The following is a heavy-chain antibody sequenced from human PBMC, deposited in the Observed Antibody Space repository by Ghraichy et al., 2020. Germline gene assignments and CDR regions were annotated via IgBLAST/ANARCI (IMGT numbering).Heavy chain of an antibody. J-gene: IGHJ5*02. Sequence: ASVKVSCKASGYTFTAYHIHWVRQAPGLGLEWMGRINPNSCGTKFAQKFQGRVTMTRDTSTSTAYMEVSRVRPDDTAVYYCARGLNYDFWSGYSLYWFDPWGQGTLVTVSS. CDR2: INPNSCGT. V-gene: IGHV1-2*02. CDR3: ARGLNYDFWSGYSLYWFDP. CDR1: GYTFTAYH. D-gene: IGHD3-3*01.